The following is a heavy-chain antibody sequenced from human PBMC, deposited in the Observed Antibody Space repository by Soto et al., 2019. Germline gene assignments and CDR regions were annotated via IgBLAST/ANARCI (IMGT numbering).Heavy chain of an antibody. D-gene: IGHD3-22*01. V-gene: IGHV4-61*01. CDR1: GGSLSGATYS. CDR2: IYYSGST. Sequence: SETLSLTCGVSGGSLSGATYSWNWIRQPPGKGLEWIGYIYYSGSTNYNPSLKSRVTISVDTSKNQFSLKLSSVTAADTAVYYCARALYDSSGSVDYWGQGTLVTVSS. J-gene: IGHJ4*02. CDR3: ARALYDSSGSVDY.